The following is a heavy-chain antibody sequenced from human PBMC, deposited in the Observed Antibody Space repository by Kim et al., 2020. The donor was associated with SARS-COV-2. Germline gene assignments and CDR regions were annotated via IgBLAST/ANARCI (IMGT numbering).Heavy chain of an antibody. Sequence: ASVKVSCKASGYTFTSYGISWVRQAPGQGLEWMGWISAYNGNTNYAQKLQGRVTMTTDTSTSTAYMELRSLRSDDTAVYYCASWALHSSSWSDYYYGMDVWGQGTTVTVSS. CDR2: ISAYNGNT. J-gene: IGHJ6*02. D-gene: IGHD6-13*01. V-gene: IGHV1-18*04. CDR1: GYTFTSYG. CDR3: ASWALHSSSWSDYYYGMDV.